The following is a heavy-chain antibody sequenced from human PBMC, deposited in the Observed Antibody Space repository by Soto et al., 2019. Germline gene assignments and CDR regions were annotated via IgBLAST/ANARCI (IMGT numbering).Heavy chain of an antibody. V-gene: IGHV3-30*18. Sequence: QVQLVESGGGVVQPGRSLRLSCVASGFTFSSYGMHWVRQAPGKGLEWVAVISYDGSNKFYADSVKGRFTFSRDNSKNTLYLQMNSLRAEGKAVYYWAKDLGGATYLYYVDYWGQGTLVTVSS. CDR3: AKDLGGATYLYYVDY. CDR2: ISYDGSNK. CDR1: GFTFSSYG. J-gene: IGHJ4*02. D-gene: IGHD1-26*01.